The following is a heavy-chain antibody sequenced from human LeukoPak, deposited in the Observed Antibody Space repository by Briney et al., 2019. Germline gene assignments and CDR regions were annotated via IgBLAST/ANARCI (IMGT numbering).Heavy chain of an antibody. J-gene: IGHJ4*02. CDR1: GYTFTSYA. D-gene: IGHD3-16*02. CDR2: INTNTGNP. CDR3: ARDYPGVFGDYVWGSYRVTPALDY. V-gene: IGHV7-4-1*02. Sequence: GASVKVSCKASGYTFTSYAMNWVRQAPGQGLEWMGWINTNTGNPTYAQGFTGRFVFSLDTSVSTAYLQISSLKAEDTAVYYCARDYPGVFGDYVWGSYRVTPALDYWGQGTLVTVSS.